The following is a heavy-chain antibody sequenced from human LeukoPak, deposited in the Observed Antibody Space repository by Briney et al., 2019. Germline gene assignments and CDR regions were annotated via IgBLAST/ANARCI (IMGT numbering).Heavy chain of an antibody. D-gene: IGHD3-9*01. J-gene: IGHJ5*02. CDR3: ARSPLTGNYGDWFDP. CDR2: INHSGRT. Sequence: SETLSLTCGVYGGSFSGYYWSWIRQPPGKGLELIWEINHSGRTNYNPSLKSRVTISVDTSKNQFSLKLSSVTAADTAVYYCARSPLTGNYGDWFDPWGQGTLVTVSS. CDR1: GGSFSGYY. V-gene: IGHV4-34*01.